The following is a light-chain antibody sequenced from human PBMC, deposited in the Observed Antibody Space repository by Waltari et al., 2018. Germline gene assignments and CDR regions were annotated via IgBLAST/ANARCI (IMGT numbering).Light chain of an antibody. CDR2: YDT. CDR1: NIESKS. Sequence: YVLTQPPSVSVAPGKTATLTCGGENIESKSENWYQQKAGQAPVLVLFYDTDRPPGIPDRFSGSNPGNPATLTISWVEAGDEADDHCQVWDDTTNSGVFGGGTRLTVL. V-gene: IGLV3-21*01. J-gene: IGLJ3*02. CDR3: QVWDDTTNSGV.